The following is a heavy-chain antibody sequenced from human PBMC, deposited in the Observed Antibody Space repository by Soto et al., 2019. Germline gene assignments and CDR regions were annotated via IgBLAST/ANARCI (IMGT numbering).Heavy chain of an antibody. V-gene: IGHV4-39*01. CDR1: CGSIISSSYY. D-gene: IGHD2-21*02. J-gene: IGHJ4*02. CDR3: ARQRTSVVTQAYFDV. CDR2: IYYSGST. Sequence: KTSETLSLTCTFSCGSIISSSYYWGWIRQPPGKGLEWIGSIYYSGSTYYNPSLKSRVTISVDTSKDQFSLKLKSVTAADTALYFCARQRTSVVTQAYFDVWGPGSLVTVSS.